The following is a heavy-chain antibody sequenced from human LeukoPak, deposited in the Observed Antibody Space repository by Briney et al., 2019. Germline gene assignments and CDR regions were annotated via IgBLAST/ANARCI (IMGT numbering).Heavy chain of an antibody. D-gene: IGHD1-20*01. Sequence: PGGSLRLSCAASALTFSTHGMDWVRHPPGNGLGWVAVFNDDGTLTNNPASGKGRFTMSRGNANNTPFLQMHSLRAEDTALYYCVSFNWNQPVYWGQGALVTVSS. V-gene: IGHV3-74*01. CDR1: ALTFSTHG. CDR2: FNDDGTLT. J-gene: IGHJ4*02. CDR3: VSFNWNQPVY.